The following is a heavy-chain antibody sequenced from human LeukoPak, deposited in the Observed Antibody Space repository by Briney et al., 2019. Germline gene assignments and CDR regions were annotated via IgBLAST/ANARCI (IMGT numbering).Heavy chain of an antibody. Sequence: GGSLRLSCAASGFIFSSHGMNWVRQAPGKGLEWVSGISPSGDITYYADSVKGRFTISRDNSKNTVYLQMDSLRFEDAAVYYCAQDLAYIRLDTRGQGNLVTVSS. CDR3: AQDLAYIRLDT. CDR2: ISPSGDIT. V-gene: IGHV3-23*01. CDR1: GFIFSSHG. D-gene: IGHD1-1*01. J-gene: IGHJ5*02.